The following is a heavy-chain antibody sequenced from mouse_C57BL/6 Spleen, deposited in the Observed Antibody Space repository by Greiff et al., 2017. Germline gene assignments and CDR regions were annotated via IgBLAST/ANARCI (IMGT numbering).Heavy chain of an antibody. V-gene: IGHV1-80*01. Sequence: VQLQQSGAELVKPGASVKISCKASGYAFSSYWMNWVKQRPGKGLEWIGQIYPGDGDTNSNGKFKGKATLTADKSSSTAYMQLSSLTSEDSAVYFCARRGDYYGSSYETYWYFDVWGTGTTVTVSS. CDR2: IYPGDGDT. D-gene: IGHD1-1*01. CDR1: GYAFSSYW. CDR3: ARRGDYYGSSYETYWYFDV. J-gene: IGHJ1*03.